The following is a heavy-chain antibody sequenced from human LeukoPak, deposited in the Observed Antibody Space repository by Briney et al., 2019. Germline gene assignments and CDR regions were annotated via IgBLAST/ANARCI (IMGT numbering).Heavy chain of an antibody. CDR3: ARDQYDTWSRRGNFDS. Sequence: HPGGSLRLSCAASGFTFSSYWMNWVRQAPGKGLVWVSRIASDGSSTTYADSVKGRFSISRDNTKNSLYLQMNSLRAEDTAVFYCARDQYDTWSRRGNFDSWGQGTLVIVSS. CDR1: GFTFSSYW. V-gene: IGHV3-74*01. D-gene: IGHD3/OR15-3a*01. J-gene: IGHJ4*02. CDR2: IASDGSST.